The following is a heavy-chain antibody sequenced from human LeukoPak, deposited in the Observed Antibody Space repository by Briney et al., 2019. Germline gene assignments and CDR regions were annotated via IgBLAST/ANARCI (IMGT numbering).Heavy chain of an antibody. CDR1: GFSISSGDY. CDR3: ARVFDILTGYAGGNWFDP. J-gene: IGHJ5*02. V-gene: IGHV4-38-2*02. CDR2: IYHSGST. Sequence: SETLSPSCTVSGFSISSGDYWGWVRQPPGKGLEWIGGIYHSGSTYYNPSLKSRVTISVDPSKNQFSLKLNSVTAADTAVYYCARVFDILTGYAGGNWFDPWGQGTLVSVSS. D-gene: IGHD3-9*01.